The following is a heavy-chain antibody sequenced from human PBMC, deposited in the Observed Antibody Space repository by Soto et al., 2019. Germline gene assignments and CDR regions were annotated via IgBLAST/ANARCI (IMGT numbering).Heavy chain of an antibody. CDR2: ISSSGSTI. D-gene: IGHD6-13*01. CDR3: ARWGYSSHPAPEYFQH. J-gene: IGHJ1*01. Sequence: GSLRLSCAASGFTFISYEINFFRHSTFTWLEWVSYISSSGSTIYYADSVKGRFTISRDNAKNSLYLQMNSLRAEDTAVYYCARWGYSSHPAPEYFQHWGQGTLVTVSS. V-gene: IGHV3-48*03. CDR1: GFTFISYE.